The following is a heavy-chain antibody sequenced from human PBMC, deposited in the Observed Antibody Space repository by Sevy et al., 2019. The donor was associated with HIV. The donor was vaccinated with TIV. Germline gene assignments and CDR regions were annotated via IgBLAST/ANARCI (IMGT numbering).Heavy chain of an antibody. CDR3: ARVTHIGVGWGLIDY. D-gene: IGHD2-21*01. J-gene: IGHJ4*02. CDR1: GFTFSSYA. Sequence: GGSLRLSCAASGFTFSSYAMHWVRQAPGKGLEWVAVISYDGSNKYYADSVKGRFTISRDNSKNTLYLQMNSLRAEDTAVYYCARVTHIGVGWGLIDYCGQGTLVTVSS. V-gene: IGHV3-30-3*01. CDR2: ISYDGSNK.